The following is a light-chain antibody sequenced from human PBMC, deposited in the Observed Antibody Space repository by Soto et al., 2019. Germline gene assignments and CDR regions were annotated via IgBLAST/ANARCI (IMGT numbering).Light chain of an antibody. V-gene: IGKV1-39*01. J-gene: IGKJ4*01. CDR1: QSISSY. CDR3: QQSYCIPLT. CDR2: AAS. Sequence: DIQMTQSPSSLSASVGDRVTITCRASQSISSYLNWYQQKPGKAPILLIYAASNLQSGVPSRFSGSGSGTDFTLTISSLQPEDFATYYCQQSYCIPLTFGGGTKVEIK.